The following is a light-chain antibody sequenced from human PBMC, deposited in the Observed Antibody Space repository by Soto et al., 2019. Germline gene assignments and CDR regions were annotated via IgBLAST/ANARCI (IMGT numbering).Light chain of an antibody. J-gene: IGLJ3*02. Sequence: QSALTQPPSASGSPGQSVTISCTGTSSGIGAYNYVSWYQQHPGKDPKLIIHEDSKRPSGVPDRFSGSKSGNTASLTASGLQAEDEADYYCSSYAGSNDRWVFGGGTKLTVL. CDR3: SSYAGSNDRWV. CDR2: EDS. CDR1: SSGIGAYNY. V-gene: IGLV2-8*01.